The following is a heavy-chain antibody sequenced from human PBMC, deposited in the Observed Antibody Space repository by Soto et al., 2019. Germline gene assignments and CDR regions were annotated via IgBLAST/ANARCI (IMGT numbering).Heavy chain of an antibody. J-gene: IGHJ1*01. Sequence: SVKVSCKASGGTFSSYAISWVRQAPGQGLEWMGGIIPIFGTANYAQKFQGRVTITADESTSTAYMELSSLRSEDTAVYYCARSNSGYYPCFQHWGQGTLVTVSS. CDR1: GGTFSSYA. CDR2: IIPIFGTA. V-gene: IGHV1-69*13. D-gene: IGHD3-22*01. CDR3: ARSNSGYYPCFQH.